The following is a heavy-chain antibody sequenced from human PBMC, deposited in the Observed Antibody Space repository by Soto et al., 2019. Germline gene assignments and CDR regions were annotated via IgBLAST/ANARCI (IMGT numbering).Heavy chain of an antibody. J-gene: IGHJ5*02. D-gene: IGHD6-13*01. V-gene: IGHV4-4*02. CDR3: ARVQACSSWYDD. Sequence: QVQLQESGPGLVKPSGTLSLTCVVSGASISSTDWWTWVRQPPEKGLEWIGEIDHNGRINDNPSLKSRLTLSVDKPNNLFSLRLTSVPAADTAVYYCARVQACSSWYDDWGQGTLVTVSS. CDR1: GASISSTDW. CDR2: IDHNGRI.